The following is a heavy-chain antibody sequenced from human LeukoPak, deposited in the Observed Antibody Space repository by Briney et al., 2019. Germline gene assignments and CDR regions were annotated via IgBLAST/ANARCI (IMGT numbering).Heavy chain of an antibody. CDR1: GYTFTGYY. D-gene: IGHD5-18*01. CDR3: AGQTIIQLWGSDAFDI. Sequence: ASVKVSCKASGYTFTGYYMHWVRQAPGQGLEWMGRINPNSGGTNYAQKFQGRVTMTRDTSISTAYMELSRLRSDDTAVYYCAGQTIIQLWGSDAFDIWGQGTMVTVSS. CDR2: INPNSGGT. J-gene: IGHJ3*02. V-gene: IGHV1-2*06.